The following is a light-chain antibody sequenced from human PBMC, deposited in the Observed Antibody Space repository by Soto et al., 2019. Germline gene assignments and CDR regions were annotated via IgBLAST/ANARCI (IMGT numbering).Light chain of an antibody. V-gene: IGLV1-40*01. J-gene: IGLJ3*02. CDR1: SSNIGAGYD. CDR2: GDT. Sequence: QSVLTQPPSVSGAPGQRVTISCTGSSSNIGAGYDVQWYQQLPGTAPKLLIYGDTNRPSGVPDRFSGSNSGTSASLAITGLQAEDGSDYYCQAYDRSLSGSVFGGGTQLTVL. CDR3: QAYDRSLSGSV.